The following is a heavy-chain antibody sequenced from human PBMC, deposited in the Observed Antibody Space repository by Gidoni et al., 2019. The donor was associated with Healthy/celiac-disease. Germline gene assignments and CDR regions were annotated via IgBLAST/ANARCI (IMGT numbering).Heavy chain of an antibody. J-gene: IGHJ4*02. V-gene: IGHV3-23*01. Sequence: EVQLLESGGGLVQPGGCLRPSCAASGFTFSSYAMSWFRQAPGKGLEWVSAISGSGGSTYYADSVKGRFTISRDNSKNTLYLQMNSLRAEDTAVYYCAKVFRGTTRDYWGQGTLVTVSS. D-gene: IGHD1-7*01. CDR3: AKVFRGTTRDY. CDR2: ISGSGGST. CDR1: GFTFSSYA.